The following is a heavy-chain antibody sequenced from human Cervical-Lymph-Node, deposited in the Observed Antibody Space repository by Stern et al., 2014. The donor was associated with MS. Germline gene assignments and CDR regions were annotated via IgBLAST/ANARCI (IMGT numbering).Heavy chain of an antibody. CDR3: ARGSDWYPLDY. J-gene: IGHJ4*02. D-gene: IGHD6-19*01. Sequence: MQLVESGGGVVQPGRSLRLSCSPSGFAFSTYGMHWVRQAPGKGLEWVALISFDGAKTYYAASVKGRFTISRDNPKNTLYLQMKSLRGEDTAVYYCARGSDWYPLDYWGQGTLVTVSS. CDR1: GFAFSTYG. V-gene: IGHV3-30*03. CDR2: ISFDGAKT.